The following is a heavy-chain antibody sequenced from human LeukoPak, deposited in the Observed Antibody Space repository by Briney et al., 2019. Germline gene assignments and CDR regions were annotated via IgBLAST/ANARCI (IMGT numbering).Heavy chain of an antibody. V-gene: IGHV1-2*02. J-gene: IGHJ4*02. CDR1: GYTFTGYY. Sequence: ASVKVSCKASGYTFTGYYMRWVRQAPGQGLEWMGWINPNSGGTNYAQKFQGRVTTTRDTSISTAYMELSRLRSDDTAVYYCARDTAFIGYCSSTSCYPPYYFDYWGQGTLVTVSS. D-gene: IGHD2-2*01. CDR2: INPNSGGT. CDR3: ARDTAFIGYCSSTSCYPPYYFDY.